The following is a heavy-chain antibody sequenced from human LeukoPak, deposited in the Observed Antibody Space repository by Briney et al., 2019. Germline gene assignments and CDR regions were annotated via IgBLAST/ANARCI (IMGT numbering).Heavy chain of an antibody. CDR2: IHFSGST. CDR1: GGSISRYY. Sequence: PSETLSLTCTVSGGSISRYYWGWIRQSPGRGLEYIGFIHFSGSTNYNPSLESRVTISADTSTNQFSLKVNSVTTADTAVYYCARGFMISLWGGFDFWGQGILVTVSS. V-gene: IGHV4-59*01. D-gene: IGHD3-16*01. CDR3: ARGFMISLWGGFDF. J-gene: IGHJ4*02.